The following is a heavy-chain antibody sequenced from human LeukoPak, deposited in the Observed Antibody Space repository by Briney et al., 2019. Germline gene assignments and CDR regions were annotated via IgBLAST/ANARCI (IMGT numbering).Heavy chain of an antibody. D-gene: IGHD3-10*01. J-gene: IGHJ3*02. CDR1: GGSISSYC. CDR2: IYYSGST. CDR3: ARVVWGSGSYHHDAFDI. V-gene: IGHV4-59*01. Sequence: SETLSLTCTVSGGSISSYCWSWIRQPPGKGLEWIGYIYYSGSTNYNPSLKSRVTISVDTSKNQFSLKLSSVTAADTAVYYCARVVWGSGSYHHDAFDIWGQGTMVTVSS.